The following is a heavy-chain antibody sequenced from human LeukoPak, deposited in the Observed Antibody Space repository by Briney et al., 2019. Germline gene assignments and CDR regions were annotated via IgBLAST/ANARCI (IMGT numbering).Heavy chain of an antibody. CDR2: INQEGSEK. CDR3: ARDGGVTGYDLLDY. J-gene: IGHJ4*02. CDR1: GFSFSSFW. D-gene: IGHD5-12*01. V-gene: IGHV3-7*01. Sequence: LLGGSLRLSCVATGFSFSSFWMTWVRQAPGKGLEWVANINQEGSEKNYADSVKGRFIISRDNAKNSVYLQLNSLTAEDTAVYYCARDGGVTGYDLLDYWGQGTLVTVSS.